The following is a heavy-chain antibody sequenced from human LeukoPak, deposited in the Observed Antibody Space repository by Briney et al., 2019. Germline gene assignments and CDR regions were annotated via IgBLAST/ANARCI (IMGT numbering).Heavy chain of an antibody. J-gene: IGHJ3*02. D-gene: IGHD2-15*01. CDR1: GGSFSGYY. V-gene: IGHV4-34*01. Sequence: SETLSPTCAVYGGSFSGYYWSWIRQPPGKGLEWIGEINHSGSTNYNPSLKSRVTISVDTSKNQFSLKLSSVTAADTAVYYCARGVGTPNDAFDIWGQGTMVTVSS. CDR2: INHSGST. CDR3: ARGVGTPNDAFDI.